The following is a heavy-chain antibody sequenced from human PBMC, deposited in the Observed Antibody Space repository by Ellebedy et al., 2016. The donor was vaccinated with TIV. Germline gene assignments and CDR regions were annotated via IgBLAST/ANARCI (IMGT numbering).Heavy chain of an antibody. J-gene: IGHJ6*02. V-gene: IGHV4-34*01. CDR2: INHSGST. Sequence: GSLRLSXPLSGGSISSYYWSWIRQPPGKGLEWIGEINHSGSTNYNPSLKSRVTISVDTSKNQFSLKLSSVTAADTAVYYCARGVSSSRKYYYYGMDVWGQGTTVNVSS. CDR1: GGSISSYY. D-gene: IGHD2-2*01. CDR3: ARGVSSSRKYYYYGMDV.